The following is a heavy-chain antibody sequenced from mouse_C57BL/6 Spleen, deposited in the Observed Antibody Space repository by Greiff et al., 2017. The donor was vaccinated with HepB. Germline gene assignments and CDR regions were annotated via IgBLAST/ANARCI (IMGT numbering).Heavy chain of an antibody. CDR3: ARDHGNYWFAY. J-gene: IGHJ3*01. CDR1: GYSITSGYD. D-gene: IGHD2-1*01. Sequence: EVKVIESGPGMVKPSQSLSLTCTVTGYSITSGYDWHWIRHFPGNKLEWMGYISYSGSTNYNPSLKSRISITHDTSKNHFFLKLNSVTTEDTATYYCARDHGNYWFAYWGQGTLVTVSA. CDR2: ISYSGST. V-gene: IGHV3-1*01.